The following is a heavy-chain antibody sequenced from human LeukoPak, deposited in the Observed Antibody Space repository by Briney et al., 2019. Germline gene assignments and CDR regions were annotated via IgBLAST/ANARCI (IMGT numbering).Heavy chain of an antibody. J-gene: IGHJ4*02. CDR3: ARDGLPASDY. D-gene: IGHD2-2*01. CDR1: GGSIINYY. CDR2: IYYSGST. Sequence: SETLSLTCTVSGGSIINYYWSWIRQPPGKGLEWIGYIYYSGSTSYNASLRSRVTISVDTSKNQFSLELSSVTAADTAVYYCARDGLPASDYWGQGTLVTVSS. V-gene: IGHV4-59*01.